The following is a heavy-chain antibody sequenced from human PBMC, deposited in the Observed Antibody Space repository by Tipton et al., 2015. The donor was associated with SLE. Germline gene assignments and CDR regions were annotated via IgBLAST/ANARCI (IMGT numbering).Heavy chain of an antibody. CDR1: GGSISSGGYY. J-gene: IGHJ3*02. V-gene: IGHV4-31*03. CDR2: IYYSGST. CDR3: ARVKLGIDDDAFDI. Sequence: TLSLTCTVSGGSISSGGYYWSWIRQHPGKGLEWIGYIYYSGSTYYNPSLKSRVTISVDTSKNQFSLKLSSVTAADTAVYYCARVKLGIDDDAFDIWGQGTMVTVSS. D-gene: IGHD7-27*01.